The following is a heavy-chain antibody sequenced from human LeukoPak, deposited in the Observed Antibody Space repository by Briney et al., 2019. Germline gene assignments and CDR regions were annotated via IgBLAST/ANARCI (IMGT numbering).Heavy chain of an antibody. J-gene: IGHJ4*02. D-gene: IGHD2-2*01. CDR3: ARSYCSSTSCPSYFDY. V-gene: IGHV5-51*01. Sequence: GESLKISCQASGYSFTNYWIGWVRQMPGKGLEWMGIIYPGDSDTRYRPSSQGQVTISADKSISTAYLQWSSLKASDTAMYYCARSYCSSTSCPSYFDYWGQGTLVTVSS. CDR2: IYPGDSDT. CDR1: GYSFTNYW.